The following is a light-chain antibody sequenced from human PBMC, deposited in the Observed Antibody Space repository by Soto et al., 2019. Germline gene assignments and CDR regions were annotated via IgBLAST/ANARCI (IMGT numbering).Light chain of an antibody. CDR3: QQYNNWPRT. CDR1: QSVSNS. V-gene: IGKV3-15*01. CDR2: GAS. J-gene: IGKJ1*01. Sequence: EIVLTQSPAPLSLSPGERATLSCRASQSVSNSLAWYQQKPGQVPRLLIYGASTRAAGIPARFSGSGSGTEFTLTISSLQSEDFAVYYCQQYNNWPRTFGQGTKVDIK.